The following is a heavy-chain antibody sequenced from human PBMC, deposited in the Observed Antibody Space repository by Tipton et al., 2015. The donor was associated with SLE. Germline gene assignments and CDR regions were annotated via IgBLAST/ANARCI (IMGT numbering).Heavy chain of an antibody. CDR3: ANEGGTSSRAGYFDH. D-gene: IGHD3-16*01. CDR1: GFTVSSNF. Sequence: GSLRLSCAASGFTVSSNFMSWVRQAPGKGLEWVSVIYGDGSTYYADSVKGRFTVSRDYAQNTLYLQINSLGDDDTAVYYCANEGGTSSRAGYFDHWGQGSLVTVSS. J-gene: IGHJ4*02. V-gene: IGHV3-53*05. CDR2: IYGDGST.